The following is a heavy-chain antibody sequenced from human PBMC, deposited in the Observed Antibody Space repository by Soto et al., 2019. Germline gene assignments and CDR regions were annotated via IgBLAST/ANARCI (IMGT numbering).Heavy chain of an antibody. CDR2: INHSGST. CDR1: GGSISSSNYY. D-gene: IGHD4-17*01. Sequence: PSETLSLTCTVSGGSISSSNYYWGWVRQPPGKGLEWIGEINHSGSTNYNPSLKSRVTISVDTSKNQFSLKLSSVTAADTAVYYCARAYGSNVFDFWGQGTLVTVSS. CDR3: ARAYGSNVFDF. J-gene: IGHJ4*02. V-gene: IGHV4-39*07.